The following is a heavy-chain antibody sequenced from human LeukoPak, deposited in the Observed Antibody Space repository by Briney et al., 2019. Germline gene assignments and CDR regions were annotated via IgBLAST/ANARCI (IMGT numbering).Heavy chain of an antibody. CDR1: GYSISRGYY. Sequence: KPSETLSLTCTVSGYSISRGYYWGWIRQPPGKGLEWIGSIYQSGSTYYNPSLKSRVTISVDTSKNQFSLKLSSVTAADTAVYYCARAVTSTPYFDYWGQGTLVTVSS. J-gene: IGHJ4*02. CDR3: ARAVTSTPYFDY. D-gene: IGHD2-21*02. CDR2: IYQSGST. V-gene: IGHV4-38-2*02.